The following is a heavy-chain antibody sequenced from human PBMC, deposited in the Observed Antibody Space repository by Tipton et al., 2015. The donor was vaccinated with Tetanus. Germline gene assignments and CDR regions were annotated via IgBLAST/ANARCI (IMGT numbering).Heavy chain of an antibody. Sequence: VQLVQSGGGLIQPGGSLRLSCAASGFTVSSNYMSWVRQAPGKGLEWVSVIYSGGSTYYADSVKGRFTISRDNSKNTLYLQMNSLRAEDAAVYYCAREVAEYDYVWGIPPAYWGQGPLVTVSS. CDR2: IYSGGST. D-gene: IGHD3-16*01. CDR3: AREVAEYDYVWGIPPAY. CDR1: GFTVSSNY. V-gene: IGHV3-66*03. J-gene: IGHJ4*02.